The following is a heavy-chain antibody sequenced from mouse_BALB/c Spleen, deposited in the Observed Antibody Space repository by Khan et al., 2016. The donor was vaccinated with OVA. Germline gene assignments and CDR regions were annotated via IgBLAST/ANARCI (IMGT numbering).Heavy chain of an antibody. V-gene: IGHV5-6*01. J-gene: IGHJ3*01. Sequence: EVELVASGGDLVKPGGSLKLSCAASGFTFSNYGMSWVRQTPDKRLEWVATISSDGTYTYYPDSVKGRFTISRNNAKNTLYLQMSSLKSEDTAMYYCTSHFTGSFAYWGQGTLVTVSA. D-gene: IGHD4-1*01. CDR3: TSHFTGSFAY. CDR2: ISSDGTYT. CDR1: GFTFSNYG.